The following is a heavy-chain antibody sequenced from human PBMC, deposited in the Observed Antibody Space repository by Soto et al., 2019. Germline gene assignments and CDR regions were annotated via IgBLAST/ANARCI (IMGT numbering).Heavy chain of an antibody. D-gene: IGHD6-13*01. CDR1: GGSFSGYY. Sequence: SETLSLTCAVYGGSFSGYYWSWIRQPPGKGLEWIGEINHSGSTNYNPSLKSRVTISVDTSKNQFSLKLSSVTAADTAVYYCARWHSSPSYYGMDVWGEGTKVTVCS. J-gene: IGHJ6*02. CDR3: ARWHSSPSYYGMDV. V-gene: IGHV4-34*01. CDR2: INHSGST.